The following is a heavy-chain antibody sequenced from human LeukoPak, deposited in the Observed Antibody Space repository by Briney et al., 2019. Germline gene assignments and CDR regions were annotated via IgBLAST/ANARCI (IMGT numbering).Heavy chain of an antibody. CDR3: ARDETLEMAPDAFDI. D-gene: IGHD5-24*01. J-gene: IGHJ3*02. Sequence: GGSLRLSCAAPGFTFSSYSMNWVRQAPGKGLEWVSSISSSSSYIYYADSVKGRFTISRDNAKNSLYLQMNSLRAEDTAVYYCARDETLEMAPDAFDIWGQGTMVTVSS. V-gene: IGHV3-21*01. CDR1: GFTFSSYS. CDR2: ISSSSSYI.